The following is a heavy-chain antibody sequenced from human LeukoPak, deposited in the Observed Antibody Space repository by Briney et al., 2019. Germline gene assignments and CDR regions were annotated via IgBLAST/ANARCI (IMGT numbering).Heavy chain of an antibody. CDR1: GASISNSNYY. J-gene: IGHJ5*02. Sequence: SETLSLTCTVSGASISNSNYYWGWIRQPPGKGLEWIGNIYYSGSTYYNPSLKSRVTISVDTSKNQFSLKVNSVTAADTAVYYCASLLNGGVSHWFDPWGQGTLVTVSS. CDR2: IYYSGST. V-gene: IGHV4-39*01. D-gene: IGHD7-27*01. CDR3: ASLLNGGVSHWFDP.